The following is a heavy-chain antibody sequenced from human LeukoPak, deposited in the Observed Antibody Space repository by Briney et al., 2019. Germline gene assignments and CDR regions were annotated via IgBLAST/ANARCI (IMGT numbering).Heavy chain of an antibody. V-gene: IGHV3-74*01. CDR3: ARGAPTMDQFDP. D-gene: IGHD5-12*01. CDR2: INSDGSST. Sequence: SGGSLRLSCAASGFTFSSYGMHWVRQAPGEGLVWVSHINSDGSSTTYADSVRGRFTISRDNANNTLYLQMNSLRAEDTAVYYCARGAPTMDQFDPWGQGTLVTVSS. CDR1: GFTFSSYG. J-gene: IGHJ5*02.